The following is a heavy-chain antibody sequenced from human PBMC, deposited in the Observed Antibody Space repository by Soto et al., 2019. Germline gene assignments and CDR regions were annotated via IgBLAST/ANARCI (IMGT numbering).Heavy chain of an antibody. D-gene: IGHD2-15*01. Sequence: EVQLVESGGGLVQPGRSLRLSCAASGFTFDDYAMHWVRQAPGKGLEWVSGISWNSGSIGYADSVKGRFTISRDNAKNSLYLQMTSLRAEDTALYYCAKDMRWGVVAATPKGAFDIWGQGTMVTVSS. CDR2: ISWNSGSI. V-gene: IGHV3-9*01. CDR1: GFTFDDYA. CDR3: AKDMRWGVVAATPKGAFDI. J-gene: IGHJ3*02.